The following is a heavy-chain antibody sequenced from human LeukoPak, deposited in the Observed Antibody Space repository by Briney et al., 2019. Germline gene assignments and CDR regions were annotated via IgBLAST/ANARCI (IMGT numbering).Heavy chain of an antibody. CDR2: IYYSGST. V-gene: IGHV4-39*07. CDR1: GVSISSSSYY. D-gene: IGHD5-12*01. CDR3: AREVYSGYDLLHYYYYYYMDV. Sequence: PSETLSLTCTVSGVSISSSSYYWVWLRQPPGKGLEWIGSIYYSGSTYYNPSLKSRVTISVDTSKNQFSLKLSSVTAADTAVYYCAREVYSGYDLLHYYYYYYMDVWGKGTTVTVSS. J-gene: IGHJ6*03.